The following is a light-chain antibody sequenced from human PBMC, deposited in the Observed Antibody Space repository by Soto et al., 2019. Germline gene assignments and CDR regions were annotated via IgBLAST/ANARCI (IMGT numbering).Light chain of an antibody. CDR2: DVS. Sequence: QSALTQPASVSGSPGQSITISCTGTSSDVGGYNYVSWYQQHPGKAPKLMIYDVSNRPSGVSNRFSGSKSGNTASLTISGLQAEDEADYSCRSYTSSSTPVVFGGGTKLTVL. V-gene: IGLV2-14*01. J-gene: IGLJ2*01. CDR1: SSDVGGYNY. CDR3: RSYTSSSTPVV.